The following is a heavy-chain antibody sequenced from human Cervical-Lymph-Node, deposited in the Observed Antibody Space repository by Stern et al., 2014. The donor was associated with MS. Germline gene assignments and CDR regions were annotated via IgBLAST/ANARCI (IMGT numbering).Heavy chain of an antibody. D-gene: IGHD2-15*01. CDR2: IRSKAYGGTT. CDR1: GFTFGDYE. CDR3: ARAGSVVAATPELDY. V-gene: IGHV3-49*03. J-gene: IGHJ4*02. Sequence: EVQLVESGGDLVQPGRSLRLSCTASGFTFGDYEMSWFRQAPGKGLEWVAFIRSKAYGGTTEYGASVKGRFTISRDDSKSIAYLQMNSLKTEDTAVYYCARAGSVVAATPELDYWGQGTLVTVSS.